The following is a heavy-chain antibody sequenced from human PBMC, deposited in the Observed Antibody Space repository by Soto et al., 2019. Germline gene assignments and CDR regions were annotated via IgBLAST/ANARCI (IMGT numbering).Heavy chain of an antibody. CDR3: ARDPIDIVLVPAAKDDKYYYYGMDV. D-gene: IGHD2-2*01. J-gene: IGHJ6*02. V-gene: IGHV1-3*01. CDR1: GYTFTSYA. Sequence: ASVKVSFKASGYTFTSYAMHWVRQAPGQRLEWMGWINAGNGNTKYSQKFQGRVTITRDTSASTAYMELSSLRSEDTAVYYCARDPIDIVLVPAAKDDKYYYYGMDVWGQGTTVTVSS. CDR2: INAGNGNT.